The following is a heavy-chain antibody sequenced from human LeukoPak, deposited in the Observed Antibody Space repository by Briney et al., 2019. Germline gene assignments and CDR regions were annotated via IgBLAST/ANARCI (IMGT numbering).Heavy chain of an antibody. CDR3: ARVRSGYYFDY. J-gene: IGHJ4*02. Sequence: PGGSLRLSCAASGFSFSSYWMDSVRQAPGKGLVWVSRISSHGSSTYYADSVEGRFTISRANAKNTLYLQMNSLRAADTAVYYCARVRSGYYFDYWGQGTLVTVSS. CDR2: ISSHGSST. CDR1: GFSFSSYW. V-gene: IGHV3-74*01. D-gene: IGHD2-21*01.